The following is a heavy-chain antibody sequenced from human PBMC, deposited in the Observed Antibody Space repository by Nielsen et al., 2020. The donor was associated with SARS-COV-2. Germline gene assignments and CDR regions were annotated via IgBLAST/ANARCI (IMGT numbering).Heavy chain of an antibody. CDR2: IWYDGSNK. CDR3: ARDFGPGSYYYYMDV. D-gene: IGHD3-3*01. Sequence: WIRQPPGKGLEWVAVIWYDGSNKYYADSVKGRFTISRDNSKNTLYLQMNSLRAEDTAVYYCARDFGPGSYYYYMDVWGKGTTVTVSS. J-gene: IGHJ6*03. V-gene: IGHV3-33*01.